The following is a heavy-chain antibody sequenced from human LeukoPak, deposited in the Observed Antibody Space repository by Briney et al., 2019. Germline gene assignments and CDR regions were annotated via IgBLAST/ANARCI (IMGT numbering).Heavy chain of an antibody. Sequence: ASVKVSCKASGYTFTGYYMRWVRQAPGQGLEWMGWINPNSGGANYAQKFQGRVTMTRDTSISTAYMELSRLRSDDTAVYYCARGDFWSGSSNAFDIWGQGTMVTVSS. D-gene: IGHD3-3*01. V-gene: IGHV1-2*02. J-gene: IGHJ3*02. CDR1: GYTFTGYY. CDR2: INPNSGGA. CDR3: ARGDFWSGSSNAFDI.